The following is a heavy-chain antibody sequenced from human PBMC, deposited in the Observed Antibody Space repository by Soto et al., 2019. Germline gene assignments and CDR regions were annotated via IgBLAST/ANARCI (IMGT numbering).Heavy chain of an antibody. J-gene: IGHJ6*02. CDR3: ARMGDVPYYYYGMDV. D-gene: IGHD3-16*01. Sequence: EASVKVSCKASGYTFSTYGIIWVRQAPGQGLEWMGWINGYNGNTNYAPKLQGRITMTTDTSTTTAYMELRSLRSDDTAVYYCARMGDVPYYYYGMDVWGQGTTVTVSS. CDR1: GYTFSTYG. CDR2: INGYNGNT. V-gene: IGHV1-18*01.